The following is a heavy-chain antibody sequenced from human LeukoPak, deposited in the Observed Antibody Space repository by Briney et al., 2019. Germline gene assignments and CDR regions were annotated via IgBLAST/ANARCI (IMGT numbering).Heavy chain of an antibody. CDR3: AKDGSSSWNYYFDY. CDR1: GFTFTSYG. J-gene: IGHJ4*02. Sequence: PGGSLRLSCAASGFTFTSYGMHWVRQAPGKGLEWVAFIRYDGSNKDYADSVKGRFTISRDNSENTLYLQMNSLGAEDTAVYYCAKDGSSSWNYYFDYWGQGILVTVSS. V-gene: IGHV3-30*02. CDR2: IRYDGSNK. D-gene: IGHD6-13*01.